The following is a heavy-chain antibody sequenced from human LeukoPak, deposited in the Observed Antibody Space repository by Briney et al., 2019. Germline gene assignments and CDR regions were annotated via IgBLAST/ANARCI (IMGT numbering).Heavy chain of an antibody. CDR3: ARDSVGAVDY. J-gene: IGHJ4*02. CDR1: GYTFIGYY. CDR2: VNLNSGGT. D-gene: IGHD1-26*01. V-gene: IGHV1-2*02. Sequence: ASVKVSCKASGYTFIGYYMNWVRQAPGQGLEWMGWVNLNSGGTNYAQKSQGRVTMTRDTSISTAYMELSRLRSDDTAVYYCARDSVGAVDYWGQGTLVTVSS.